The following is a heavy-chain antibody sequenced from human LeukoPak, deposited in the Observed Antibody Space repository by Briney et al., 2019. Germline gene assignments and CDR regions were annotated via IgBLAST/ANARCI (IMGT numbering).Heavy chain of an antibody. CDR2: ITWDGGST. V-gene: IGHV3-43*01. CDR3: KGTWWYFDL. J-gene: IGHJ2*01. CDR1: GFTFDDYT. Sequence: GGSLRLSCAASGFTFDDYTMHWVRQAPGKGLEWVSLITWDGGSTYYADSVKGRFTVSRDNNKNSLYLQMNSLRTEDTALSKDKGTWWYFDLWGRGTLVTVSS. D-gene: IGHD3-16*01.